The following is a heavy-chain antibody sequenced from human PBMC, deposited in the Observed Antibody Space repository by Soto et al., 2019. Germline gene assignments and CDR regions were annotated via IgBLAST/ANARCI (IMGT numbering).Heavy chain of an antibody. Sequence: QLQLQESGPGLVKPSETLSLTCTSSGDSISDSSFYWAWIRQPPGKGLEWIGSIYYKGYTKYNPSLECRVTITVDTSRNQFSLRLSSVTAADTAVYFCARHPDYGGNYYYYGMDVWGPGTTVIVSS. CDR1: GDSISDSSFY. J-gene: IGHJ6*02. D-gene: IGHD4-17*01. V-gene: IGHV4-39*01. CDR2: IYYKGYT. CDR3: ARHPDYGGNYYYYGMDV.